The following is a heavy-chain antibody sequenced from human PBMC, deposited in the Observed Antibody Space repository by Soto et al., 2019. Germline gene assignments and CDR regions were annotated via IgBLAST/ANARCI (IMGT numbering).Heavy chain of an antibody. Sequence: SETLSLTCTVSGGSISSGGYYWSWIRQHPGKGLEWIGYIYYSGSTYYNPSLKSRVTISVDTSKNQFSLKLSSVTAADTAVYYCARDQVAGPKRFDYWGQGTLVTVSS. CDR3: ARDQVAGPKRFDY. J-gene: IGHJ4*02. CDR1: GGSISSGGYY. D-gene: IGHD2-15*01. V-gene: IGHV4-31*03. CDR2: IYYSGST.